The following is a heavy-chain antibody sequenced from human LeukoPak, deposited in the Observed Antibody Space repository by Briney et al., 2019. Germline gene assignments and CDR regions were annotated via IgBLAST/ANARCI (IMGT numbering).Heavy chain of an antibody. J-gene: IGHJ4*02. CDR1: GFTFSVYY. V-gene: IGHV3-11*06. CDR2: ISSCSSYT. D-gene: IGHD4-17*01. CDR3: ARDGPGRRTVTTGRNYFDY. Sequence: GGSLRLSCAASGFTFSVYYMSWISQAPGKGLEWVSYISSCSSYTNYADSVKGRFTISRDNAKNSLYLQMNSLRAEDTAVYYCARDGPGRRTVTTGRNYFDYWGQGTLVTVSS.